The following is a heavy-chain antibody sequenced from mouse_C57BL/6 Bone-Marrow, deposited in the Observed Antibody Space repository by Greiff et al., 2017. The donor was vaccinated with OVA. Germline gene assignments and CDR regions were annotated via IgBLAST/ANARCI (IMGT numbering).Heavy chain of an antibody. CDR3: ARGGFYYSNYVGWYFDV. D-gene: IGHD2-5*01. Sequence: QVQLKHPGAELVKPGASVKLSCKTSGYTFTSYWMHWVKQRPGQGLEWIGMIHPNSGSTNYNEKFKSKATLTVDKSSSTAYMQLSSLTSEDSAVYYCARGGFYYSNYVGWYFDVWGTGTTVTVSS. J-gene: IGHJ1*03. CDR2: IHPNSGST. V-gene: IGHV1-64*01. CDR1: GYTFTSYW.